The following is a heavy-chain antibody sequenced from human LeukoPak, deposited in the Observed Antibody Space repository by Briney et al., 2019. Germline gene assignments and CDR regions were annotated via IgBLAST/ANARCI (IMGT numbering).Heavy chain of an antibody. Sequence: ASVKVSCKASGYTLTGYYMHWVRQAPGQGLEWMGWINPNSGDTNYAQNFQGRVTMTRDTSISTAYMELSGLRFDDTAVYFCARVGRAWSFDHWGQGTLVTVS. J-gene: IGHJ4*02. CDR2: INPNSGDT. CDR1: GYTLTGYY. D-gene: IGHD6-19*01. CDR3: ARVGRAWSFDH. V-gene: IGHV1-2*02.